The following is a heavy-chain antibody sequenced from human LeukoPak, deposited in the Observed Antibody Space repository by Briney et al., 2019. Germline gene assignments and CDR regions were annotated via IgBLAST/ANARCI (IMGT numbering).Heavy chain of an antibody. Sequence: FXXXXMNXVXQAPGQGXXXMGWINPNSGATNYAQKFQGRVTITTDTSISTAYMELSRLRSDNTAVYYCARATLRLDFDYWGQGTLVTVSS. V-gene: IGHV1-2*02. CDR1: FXXXX. CDR2: INPNSGAT. CDR3: ARATLRLDFDY. D-gene: IGHD3-3*01. J-gene: IGHJ4*02.